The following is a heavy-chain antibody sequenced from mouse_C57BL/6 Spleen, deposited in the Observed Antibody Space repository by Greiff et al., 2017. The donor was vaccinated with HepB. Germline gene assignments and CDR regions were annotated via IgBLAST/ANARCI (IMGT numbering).Heavy chain of an antibody. D-gene: IGHD2-10*01. Sequence: EVQVVESGPGLVKPSQSLSLTCSVTGYSITSGYYWNWIRQFPGNKLEWMGYISYDGSNNYNPSLKNRISITRDTSKNQFFLKLNSVTTEDTATYYCARASYGNYYFDYWGQGTTLTVSS. J-gene: IGHJ2*01. CDR3: ARASYGNYYFDY. CDR2: ISYDGSN. CDR1: GYSITSGYY. V-gene: IGHV3-6*01.